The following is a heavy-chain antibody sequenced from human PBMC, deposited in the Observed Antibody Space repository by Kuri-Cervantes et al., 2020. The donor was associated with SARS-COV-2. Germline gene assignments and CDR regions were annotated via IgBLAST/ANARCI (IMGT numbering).Heavy chain of an antibody. Sequence: SVKVSCKASGYTFTGYYMHWVRQAPGQGLEWMGIINPSGGSTSYAQKFQGRVTMTRDTSTSTVYMELSSLRSEDTAVYYCARGGQYYDFWSGYPTDYYYYYMDVWGKGTTVTVSS. CDR2: INPSGGST. CDR3: ARGGQYYDFWSGYPTDYYYYYMDV. V-gene: IGHV1-46*01. D-gene: IGHD3-3*01. CDR1: GYTFTGYY. J-gene: IGHJ6*03.